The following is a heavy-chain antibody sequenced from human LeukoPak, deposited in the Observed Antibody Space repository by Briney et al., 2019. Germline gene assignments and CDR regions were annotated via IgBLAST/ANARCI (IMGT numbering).Heavy chain of an antibody. CDR1: GYTFTRYD. Sequence: ASVKVSCKASGYTFTRYDINWVRQATGQGLEWMGWMNPNSGNTGYAQKFQGRVTMTRNTSISTAYMELSSLRSEDTAVYYCARGCGSGVSPDSGDYYYYYMDVWGKGTTVTISS. V-gene: IGHV1-8*01. D-gene: IGHD2-21*01. CDR2: MNPNSGNT. CDR3: ARGCGSGVSPDSGDYYYYYMDV. J-gene: IGHJ6*03.